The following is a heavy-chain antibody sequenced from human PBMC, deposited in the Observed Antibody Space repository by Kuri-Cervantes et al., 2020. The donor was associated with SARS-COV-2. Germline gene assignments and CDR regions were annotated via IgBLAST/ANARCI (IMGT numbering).Heavy chain of an antibody. CDR2: ISGSGGST. D-gene: IGHD6-6*01. Sequence: GESLKISCTASGFTFGDYAMSWVRQAPGKGLEWVSAISGSGGSTYYADSVKGRFTISRDNSKNTLYLQMNSLRAEDTAVYYCARQGEADIAAPLRWFDYWGQGTLVTVSS. CDR1: GFTFGDYA. CDR3: ARQGEADIAAPLRWFDY. V-gene: IGHV3-23*01. J-gene: IGHJ4*02.